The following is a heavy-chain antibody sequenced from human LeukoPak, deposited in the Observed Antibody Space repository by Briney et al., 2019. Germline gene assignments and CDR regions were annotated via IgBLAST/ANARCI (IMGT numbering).Heavy chain of an antibody. D-gene: IGHD6-13*01. CDR3: AKDMGAAGTFGAFDI. CDR1: EFTFSSYA. J-gene: IGHJ3*02. Sequence: GGSLRLSCAASEFTFSSYAMSWVRQAPGKGLDWVSAISGSGGSTNYAESGKGRFTISRDNSKNTLYLQMNSLRAEDTAVYYCAKDMGAAGTFGAFDIWGQGTMVTVSS. V-gene: IGHV3-23*01. CDR2: ISGSGGST.